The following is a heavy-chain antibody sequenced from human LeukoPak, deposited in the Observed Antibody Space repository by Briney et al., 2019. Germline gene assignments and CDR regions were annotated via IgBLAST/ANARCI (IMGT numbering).Heavy chain of an antibody. V-gene: IGHV1-69*13. CDR3: ARQISRWELLRMSDYWYFDL. CDR2: IIPIFGTA. J-gene: IGHJ2*01. D-gene: IGHD1-26*01. Sequence: GASVKVSCKASGGTFSSYAISWVRQAPGQGLEWMGGIIPIFGTANYAQKFQGRVTITADESTSTAYMELSSLRSEDTAVYYCARQISRWELLRMSDYWYFDLWGRGTLVTVSS. CDR1: GGTFSSYA.